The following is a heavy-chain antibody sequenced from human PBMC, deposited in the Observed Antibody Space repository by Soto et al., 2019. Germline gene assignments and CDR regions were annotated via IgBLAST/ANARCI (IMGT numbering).Heavy chain of an antibody. CDR2: IYYSGST. CDR1: GGSISSSSYY. V-gene: IGHV4-39*01. Sequence: QLQLQESGPGLVKPSETLSLTCTVSGGSISSSSYYWGWIRQPPGKGLEWIGSIYYSGSTYYNPSLKSRVTMTVDTSKNQFSLKLSSVTAAYTAVYYCARHGGYYDFWSGYYGYFDYWGQGTLVTVSS. J-gene: IGHJ4*02. CDR3: ARHGGYYDFWSGYYGYFDY. D-gene: IGHD3-3*01.